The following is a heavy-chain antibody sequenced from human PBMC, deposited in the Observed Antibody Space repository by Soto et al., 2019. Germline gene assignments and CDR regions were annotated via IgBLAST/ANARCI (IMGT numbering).Heavy chain of an antibody. V-gene: IGHV4-59*01. D-gene: IGHD6-13*01. CDR2: IYYSGST. CDR1: GGSISSYY. J-gene: IGHJ4*02. CDR3: ARAGSSWTGDYFDY. Sequence: PSETLSLTCTVSGGSISSYYWSWIRQPPGKGLEWIGYIYYSGSTNYNPSLKSRVTISVDTSKNQFSLKLSSVTAADTAVYYCARAGSSWTGDYFDYWGQGTLVTVS.